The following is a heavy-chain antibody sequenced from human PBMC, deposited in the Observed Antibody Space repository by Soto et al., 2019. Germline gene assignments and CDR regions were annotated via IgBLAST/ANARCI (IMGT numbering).Heavy chain of an antibody. J-gene: IGHJ4*02. CDR3: AKAQELRVVTPPGDY. D-gene: IGHD2-21*02. CDR2: ISGSGGST. CDR1: GFTFSSYA. V-gene: IGHV3-23*01. Sequence: EVQLLESGGGLVQPGGSLRLSCAASGFTFSSYAMSWVRQAPGKGLEWVSAISGSGGSTYYADSVKGRFTISRDNSKNTLDLQMNSLRAEDTAVYYCAKAQELRVVTPPGDYWGQGTLVTVSS.